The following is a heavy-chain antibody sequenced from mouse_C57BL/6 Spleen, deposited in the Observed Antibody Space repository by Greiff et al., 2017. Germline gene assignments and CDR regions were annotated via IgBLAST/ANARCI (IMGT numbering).Heavy chain of an antibody. D-gene: IGHD3-2*02. Sequence: EVQLQQSGAELVRPGASVKLSCTASGFNIKDDYMHWVKQRPEQGLEWIGWIDPENGDTEYASKFQGKATITADTSSNTAYLQLSSLTSEDTAVYYCTKETAHFAYWGQGTLVTVSA. J-gene: IGHJ3*01. V-gene: IGHV14-4*01. CDR1: GFNIKDDY. CDR3: TKETAHFAY. CDR2: IDPENGDT.